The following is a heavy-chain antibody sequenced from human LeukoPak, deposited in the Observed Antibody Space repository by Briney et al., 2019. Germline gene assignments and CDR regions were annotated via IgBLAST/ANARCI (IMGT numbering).Heavy chain of an antibody. Sequence: GGSLRLSCAASGFTISNYNMNWVRQPPGKGLEWVSYIGSSISSLIYYADSVKGRFTISRDNAKNSLYLQMNSLRAEDTAIYYCARVSTIEVRHWGQGTLVTVSS. V-gene: IGHV3-48*01. CDR3: ARVSTIEVRH. D-gene: IGHD6-19*01. CDR2: IGSSISSLI. CDR1: GFTISNYN. J-gene: IGHJ4*02.